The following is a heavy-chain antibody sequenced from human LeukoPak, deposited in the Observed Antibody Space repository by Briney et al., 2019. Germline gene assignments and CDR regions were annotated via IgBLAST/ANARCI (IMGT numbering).Heavy chain of an antibody. J-gene: IGHJ6*03. CDR2: INPNSGGT. CDR3: AVWFGELFLYYYMDV. Sequence: GASVKVSCKASGYTFTGYYMHWVRQAPGQGLEWMGWINPNSGGTNYAQKLQGRVTMTRDTSISTAYMELSRLRSDDTAVYYCAVWFGELFLYYYMDVWGKGTTVTVSS. V-gene: IGHV1-2*02. D-gene: IGHD3-10*01. CDR1: GYTFTGYY.